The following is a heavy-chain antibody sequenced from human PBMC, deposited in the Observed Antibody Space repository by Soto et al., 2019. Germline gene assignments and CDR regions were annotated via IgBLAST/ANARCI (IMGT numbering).Heavy chain of an antibody. Sequence: QVQLVESGGGVAQPGRSLRLSCAASGFTFSSYAMHWVRQAPGKGLEWVAVISYDGSNKYYADSVKGRFTISRDNSKNTLYLQMNSLRAEDTAVYYCARAHIVVVPAAMGGPDYWGQGTLVTVSS. J-gene: IGHJ4*02. CDR1: GFTFSSYA. D-gene: IGHD2-2*01. V-gene: IGHV3-30-3*01. CDR2: ISYDGSNK. CDR3: ARAHIVVVPAAMGGPDY.